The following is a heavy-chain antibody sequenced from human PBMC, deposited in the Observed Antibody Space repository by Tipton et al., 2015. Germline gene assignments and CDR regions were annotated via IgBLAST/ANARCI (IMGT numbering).Heavy chain of an antibody. J-gene: IGHJ4*02. V-gene: IGHV4-59*12. CDR3: ARRQLGYCSGGSCHPGDY. CDR1: GGFLSSYY. CDR2: IDYTGTT. Sequence: GLVKPSETLSLTCTVSGGFLSSYYWSWIRQPPGKGLEWIGYIDYTGTTSYNSSLKSRVTFSVDRSESQFSLRLGSVIAADTAVYYCARRQLGYCSGGSCHPGDYWGQGTLVTVSS. D-gene: IGHD2-15*01.